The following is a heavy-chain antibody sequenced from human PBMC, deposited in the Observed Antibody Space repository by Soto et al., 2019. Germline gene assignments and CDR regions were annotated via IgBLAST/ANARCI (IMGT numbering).Heavy chain of an antibody. Sequence: EVQLVESGGGLVKPGGSLRLSCAASGFTFSSYNMNWVRQAPGKGLEWVSSFSSRSSYIYYADSVKGRFTISRDNAKSSLYLQMNSLSAEDTAVYYCARGGRGYSYGQAYYFDYWGQGTLVTVSS. D-gene: IGHD5-18*01. CDR2: FSSRSSYI. V-gene: IGHV3-21*01. CDR1: GFTFSSYN. CDR3: ARGGRGYSYGQAYYFDY. J-gene: IGHJ4*02.